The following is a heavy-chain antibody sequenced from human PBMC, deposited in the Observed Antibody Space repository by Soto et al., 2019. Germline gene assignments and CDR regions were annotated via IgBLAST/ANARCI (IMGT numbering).Heavy chain of an antibody. Sequence: SETLSLTCTVSGGSMTSYYWTWIRQPAGKGLEWIGRVYSSGGTHYNPSLKSRVTISLDTSKNQFSLRLLSVTDADTAVYFCARGQRFSDWFDPWGQGTLVTVAS. V-gene: IGHV4-4*07. CDR1: GGSMTSYY. CDR3: ARGQRFSDWFDP. CDR2: VYSSGGT. D-gene: IGHD3-3*01. J-gene: IGHJ5*02.